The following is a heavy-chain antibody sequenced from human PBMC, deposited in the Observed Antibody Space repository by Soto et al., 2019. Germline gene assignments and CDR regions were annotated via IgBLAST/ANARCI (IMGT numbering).Heavy chain of an antibody. CDR2: IIPILGIA. D-gene: IGHD3-22*01. CDR1: GGTFSSYT. CDR3: AREKYYYDSSGYYYSDFDY. Sequence: SVKVSCKASGGTFSSYTISWVRQAPGQGLEWMGRIIPILGIANYAQKFQGRVTITADKSTSTAYMELSSLRSEDTAVYYCAREKYYYDSSGYYYSDFDYWGQGTLVTVSS. V-gene: IGHV1-69*04. J-gene: IGHJ4*02.